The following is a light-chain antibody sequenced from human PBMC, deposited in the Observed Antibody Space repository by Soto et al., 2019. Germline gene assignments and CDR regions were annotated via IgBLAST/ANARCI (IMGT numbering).Light chain of an antibody. CDR1: QSVSSD. Sequence: EIVMTQSPATLSVSPGERATLSCRASQSVSSDLAWYEQKPGQAPRLLIYGASTRATGIPARFSGSGSGTDFTLTISSLEPEDFAVYYCQQRGVWPLTFGGGTKVDI. CDR2: GAS. J-gene: IGKJ4*01. V-gene: IGKV3-11*01. CDR3: QQRGVWPLT.